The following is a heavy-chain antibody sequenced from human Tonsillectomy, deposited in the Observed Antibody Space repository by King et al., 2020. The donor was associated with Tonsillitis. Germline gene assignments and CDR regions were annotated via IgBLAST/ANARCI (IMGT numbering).Heavy chain of an antibody. V-gene: IGHV1-18*01. CDR1: GYTFTSYG. CDR3: ARDRPYYYGSGSWNEEGFDP. D-gene: IGHD3-10*01. J-gene: IGHJ5*02. CDR2: ISAYNGNT. Sequence: QLVQSGAEVKKPGASVKVSCKASGYTFTSYGISWVRQAPGQGLEWMGWISAYNGNTNYAQKLQGRVTMTTDTSTSTAYMELRSLRSDDTAVYYCARDRPYYYGSGSWNEEGFDPWGQGTLVTVSS.